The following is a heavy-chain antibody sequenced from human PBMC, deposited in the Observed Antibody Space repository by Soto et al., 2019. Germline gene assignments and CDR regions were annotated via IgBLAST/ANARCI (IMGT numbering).Heavy chain of an antibody. J-gene: IGHJ3*02. D-gene: IGHD3-10*01. V-gene: IGHV3-33*05. Sequence: GKELEWVTVISYDGSNRYYADSVKGRFTISRDISENTLSLQMDRLRHEDTAVYYCFLLNIWG. CDR2: ISYDGSNR. CDR3: FLLNI.